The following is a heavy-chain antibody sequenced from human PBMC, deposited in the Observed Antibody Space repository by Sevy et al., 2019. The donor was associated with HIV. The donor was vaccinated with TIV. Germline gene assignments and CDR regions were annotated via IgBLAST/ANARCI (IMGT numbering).Heavy chain of an antibody. J-gene: IGHJ4*02. CDR3: AKDTAGAYTYGYDSANFDY. D-gene: IGHD5-18*01. V-gene: IGHV3-23*01. Sequence: GGSLRLSCAASGFTFRNYALGWVRQAPGKGLEWVSALSGSGDNAYYADSVKGRFTISRDNSKNTLNLQMKSLRAEDTAMYYCAKDTAGAYTYGYDSANFDYWGQGTLVTVSS. CDR1: GFTFRNYA. CDR2: LSGSGDNA.